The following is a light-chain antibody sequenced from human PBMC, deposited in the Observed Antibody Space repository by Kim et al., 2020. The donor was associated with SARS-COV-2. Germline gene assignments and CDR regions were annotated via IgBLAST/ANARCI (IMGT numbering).Light chain of an antibody. CDR3: QQYNSYPYT. CDR1: QSISSW. CDR2: KAS. Sequence: ASVGDRVISTGRDSQSISSWLAWYQQKPGKAPKLLIYKASTLHSGVPSTFSGSGSGTDFNLTISSMQPIDVAVYYCQQYNSYPYTFGQGTKLEI. J-gene: IGKJ2*01. V-gene: IGKV1-5*03.